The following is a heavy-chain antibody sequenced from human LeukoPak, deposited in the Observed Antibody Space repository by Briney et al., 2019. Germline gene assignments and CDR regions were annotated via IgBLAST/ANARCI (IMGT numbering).Heavy chain of an antibody. D-gene: IGHD3-10*01. CDR1: GGSISSGGYS. J-gene: IGHJ5*02. CDR3: ARGEPVGYMVRGVNWFDP. CDR2: IYHSGST. Sequence: PSETLSLTCAVSGGSISSGGYSWSWIRQPPGKGLEWIGYIYHSGSTYYNPSLKSRVTISVDRSKNQFSLKLSSVTAADTAVYYCARGEPVGYMVRGVNWFDPWGQGTLVTVSS. V-gene: IGHV4-30-2*01.